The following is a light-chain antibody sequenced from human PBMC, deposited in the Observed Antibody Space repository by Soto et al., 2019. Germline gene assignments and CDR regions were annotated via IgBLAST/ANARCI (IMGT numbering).Light chain of an antibody. Sequence: EIVMTQSPATLSVPPGERATLSCRASQSVSSNLAWYQQKPGQAPRLLIYGASTRATGIPARFSGSGSGTEFTLTISRLQSEDFAVYYCQQYNNWPPLTFGGGTKVEIK. CDR1: QSVSSN. CDR3: QQYNNWPPLT. J-gene: IGKJ4*01. V-gene: IGKV3-15*01. CDR2: GAS.